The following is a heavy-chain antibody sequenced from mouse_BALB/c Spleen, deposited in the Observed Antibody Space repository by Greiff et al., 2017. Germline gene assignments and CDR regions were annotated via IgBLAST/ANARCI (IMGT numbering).Heavy chain of an antibody. Sequence: VMLVESGPGLVQPSQSLSITCTVSGFSLTSYGVHWVRQSPGKGLEWLGVIWSGGSTDYNAAFISRLSISKDNSKSQVFFKMNSLQANDTAIYYCARGDYRYDVRAMDYWGQGTSVTVSS. V-gene: IGHV2-2*02. J-gene: IGHJ4*01. D-gene: IGHD2-14*01. CDR3: ARGDYRYDVRAMDY. CDR2: IWSGGST. CDR1: GFSLTSYG.